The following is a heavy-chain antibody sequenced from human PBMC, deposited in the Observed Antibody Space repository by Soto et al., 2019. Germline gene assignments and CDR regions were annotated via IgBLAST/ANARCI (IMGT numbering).Heavy chain of an antibody. J-gene: IGHJ4*02. CDR2: ISHDGSDK. D-gene: IGHD2-2*01. Sequence: QVQLVESGGGVVQPGRSLRLSCAASGFTFSTNGMHWVRQAPGKGLEWVGVISHDGSDKHYADSVKGRFTMSRDNSKSTLYLQMSRLATEDTAVYYCAKDLSSTWSFDYWGQGTLVTVSS. CDR3: AKDLSSTWSFDY. V-gene: IGHV3-30*18. CDR1: GFTFSTNG.